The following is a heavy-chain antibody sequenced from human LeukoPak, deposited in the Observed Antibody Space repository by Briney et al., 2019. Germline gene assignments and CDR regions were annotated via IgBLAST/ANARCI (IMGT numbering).Heavy chain of an antibody. CDR2: ISDNSKSI. Sequence: GGSLRLSCAASGFTFSTYSMNWVRQAPGKGLEWVSSISDNSKSIYYADSVKGRFTISRDNAKNSLYLQMNSLRAEDTAVYYCARGYSALFDYWGQGTLVTVSS. V-gene: IGHV3-21*01. J-gene: IGHJ4*02. CDR1: GFTFSTYS. CDR3: ARGYSALFDY. D-gene: IGHD2-15*01.